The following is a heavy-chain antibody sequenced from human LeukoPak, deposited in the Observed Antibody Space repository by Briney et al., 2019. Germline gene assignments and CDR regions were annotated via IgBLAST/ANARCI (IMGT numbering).Heavy chain of an antibody. CDR3: ARGLRYRQWLVPFDY. D-gene: IGHD6-19*01. CDR1: GGSFSGYY. V-gene: IGHV4-34*01. CDR2: INHSGST. J-gene: IGHJ4*02. Sequence: SETLSLTCAVYGGSFSGYYWSWIRQPPGKGLEWIGEINHSGSTNYNPSLESRVTISVDTSKNQFSLKLSSVTAADTAVYYCARGLRYRQWLVPFDYWGQGTLVTVSS.